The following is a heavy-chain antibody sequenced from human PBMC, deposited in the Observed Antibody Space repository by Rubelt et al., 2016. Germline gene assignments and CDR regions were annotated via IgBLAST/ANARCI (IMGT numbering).Heavy chain of an antibody. CDR1: GFTFSNYW. CDR2: SNQDGSEK. CDR3: TRGLLGIDD. V-gene: IGHV3-7*02. Sequence: EVQLVESGGGLVQPGGSLRLSCAASGFTFSNYWMSWLRQAPGKGLEWVANSNQDGSEKYYVDSVKGRFTISRDTAKNTLYLQMNSLRDEDTAVYYCTRGLLGIDDWGQGTLVAVSS. D-gene: IGHD7-27*01. J-gene: IGHJ4*02.